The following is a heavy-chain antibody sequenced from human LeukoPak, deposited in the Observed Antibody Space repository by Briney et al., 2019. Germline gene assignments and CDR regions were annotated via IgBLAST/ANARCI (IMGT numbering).Heavy chain of an antibody. D-gene: IGHD4-17*01. CDR3: AKDLYGDYEGDY. Sequence: GGSLRLSCAVSGFTFSSYAMSWVRQAPGKGLEWVSTITGSGDNTYYADPVKGRFTISRDNSKNTLNLQMNSLRAEDTAVYYCAKDLYGDYEGDYWGQGTLVTVSS. V-gene: IGHV3-23*01. CDR2: ITGSGDNT. J-gene: IGHJ4*02. CDR1: GFTFSSYA.